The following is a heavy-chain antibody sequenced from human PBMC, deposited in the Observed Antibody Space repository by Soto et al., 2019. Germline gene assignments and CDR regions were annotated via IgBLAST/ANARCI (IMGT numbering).Heavy chain of an antibody. CDR3: AREFDYYFPH. D-gene: IGHD4-17*01. Sequence: PSETLSLTCTVSGGSISSYYWSWIRQPPGKGLEWIGYIYYSGSTNYNPSLKSRVTISVDTSKNQFSLKLSSVTAADTAVYYCAREFDYYFPHWGQGTLVTVSS. V-gene: IGHV4-59*01. J-gene: IGHJ1*01. CDR2: IYYSGST. CDR1: GGSISSYY.